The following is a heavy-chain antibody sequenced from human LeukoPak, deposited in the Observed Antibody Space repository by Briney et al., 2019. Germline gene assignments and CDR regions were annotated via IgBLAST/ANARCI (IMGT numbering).Heavy chain of an antibody. D-gene: IGHD2-21*01. CDR1: GFTFSSYW. Sequence: GGSLRLSCAASGFTFSSYWMHWVRQAPGKGLVWVSRIDSDGSSTNYADSVKGRFTISRDNAKHTVFMQMNSLRAEDTAVYYCARGVNSLLDAFDIWGQGTMVTVSS. V-gene: IGHV3-74*01. CDR2: IDSDGSST. J-gene: IGHJ3*02. CDR3: ARGVNSLLDAFDI.